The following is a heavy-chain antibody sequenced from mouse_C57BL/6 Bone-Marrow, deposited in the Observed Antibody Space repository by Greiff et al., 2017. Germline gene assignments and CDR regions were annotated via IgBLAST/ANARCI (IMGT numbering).Heavy chain of an antibody. CDR2: IDPSDSYT. J-gene: IGHJ2*01. CDR3: AREGGDSSGYPAWFAY. Sequence: VQLQQPGAELVMPGASVKLSCKASGYTFTSYWMHWVKQRPGQGLEWIGEIDPSDSYTNYNQKFKGKSTLPVDKSSSTAYMQLSSLTSEDSAVYYCAREGGDSSGYPAWFAYWGQGTTLTVSS. D-gene: IGHD3-2*02. CDR1: GYTFTSYW. V-gene: IGHV1-69*01.